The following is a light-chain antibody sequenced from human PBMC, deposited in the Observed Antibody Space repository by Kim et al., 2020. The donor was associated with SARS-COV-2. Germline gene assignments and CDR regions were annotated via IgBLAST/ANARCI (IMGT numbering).Light chain of an antibody. CDR1: QSVSSY. J-gene: IGKJ4*02. V-gene: IGKV3-11*01. CDR2: GAS. Sequence: EIVLTQSPATVSLSPGERATLSCRASQSVSSYLAWYQQKPGQAPRLLIYGASNRATGVPVRFSGSGSGTDFTLTISSLEPEDFAVYYCQQRRNWAFGGGTKV. CDR3: QQRRNWA.